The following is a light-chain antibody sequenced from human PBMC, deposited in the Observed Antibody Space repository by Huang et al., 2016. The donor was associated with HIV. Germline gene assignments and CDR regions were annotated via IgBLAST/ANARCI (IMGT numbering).Light chain of an antibody. CDR1: QDIGTS. V-gene: IGKV1-13*02. CDR2: GAS. Sequence: AVQLTQSPSSLSTSVGDSVSISCRASQDIGTSLAWYQQKTGRAPKLLISGASTLPTGVPSRFSGDSAGTYFTLFISNLQPEDFATYYCQQLHSYPITFGQGTRLDIK. J-gene: IGKJ5*01. CDR3: QQLHSYPIT.